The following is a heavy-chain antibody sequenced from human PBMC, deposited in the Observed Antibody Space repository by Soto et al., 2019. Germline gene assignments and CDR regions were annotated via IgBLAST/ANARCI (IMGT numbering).Heavy chain of an antibody. CDR3: ARSVIYYDSSGYYYGSNPGWFHY. J-gene: IGHJ4*02. CDR1: GFTFSSYS. V-gene: IGHV3-48*02. D-gene: IGHD3-22*01. CDR2: ISSSSSTI. Sequence: GGSLRLSCAASGFTFSSYSMNWVRQAPGKGLEWVSYISSSSSTIYYADSVKGRFTISRDNAKNSLYLQMNSLRDEDTAVYYCARSVIYYDSSGYYYGSNPGWFHYWCPGTLVTVSS.